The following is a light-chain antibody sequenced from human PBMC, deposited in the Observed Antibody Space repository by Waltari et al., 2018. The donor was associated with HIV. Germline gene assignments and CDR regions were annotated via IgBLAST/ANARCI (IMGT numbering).Light chain of an antibody. V-gene: IGLV2-8*01. J-gene: IGLJ3*02. CDR1: SSDVGGYTP. Sequence: SALTQPPSASGSPGQSVTIPCTGTSSDVGGYTPVAWYPQHPGKAPKPLVYKVTKRPPGVPNRFSGSKSGNTASLTVSGLQAEDEADYYCVSYAGVRDRWVFGGGTKLTVL. CDR3: VSYAGVRDRWV. CDR2: KVT.